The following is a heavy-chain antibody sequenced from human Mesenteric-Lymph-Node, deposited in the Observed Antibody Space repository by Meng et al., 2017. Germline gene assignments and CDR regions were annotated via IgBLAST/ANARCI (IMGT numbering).Heavy chain of an antibody. V-gene: IGHV4-4*07. CDR1: GGSISGYY. CDR3: ARRAPGMIVVGRYGMDV. J-gene: IGHJ6*02. Sequence: SETLSLTCTVSGGSISGYYWSWIRQPAGKGLEWIGRIYISGSTNYNPSLKSRVTMSVDTSKNQFSLKLSSVTAADTAVYYCARRAPGMIVVGRYGMDVWGQGTTVTVSS. D-gene: IGHD3-22*01. CDR2: IYISGST.